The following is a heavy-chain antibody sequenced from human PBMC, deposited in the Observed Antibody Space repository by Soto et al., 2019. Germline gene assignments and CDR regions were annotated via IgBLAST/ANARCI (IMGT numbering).Heavy chain of an antibody. Sequence: SETLSLTCTVSGGSISSSSYYWGWIRRHPGKGLEWIGYIYYSGSTYYNPSLKGRVTISVDTSKNQFSLKLRSVTAAATAVYYCTRRRLCVRGVTTMDVWGPGTTVTVSS. CDR3: TRRRLCVRGVTTMDV. J-gene: IGHJ6*02. D-gene: IGHD3-10*01. V-gene: IGHV4-31*03. CDR1: GGSISSSSYY. CDR2: IYYSGST.